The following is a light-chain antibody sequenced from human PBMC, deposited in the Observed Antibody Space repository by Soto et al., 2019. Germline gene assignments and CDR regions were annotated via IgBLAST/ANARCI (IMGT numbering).Light chain of an antibody. J-gene: IGKJ1*01. Sequence: DIQMTQSPSSLSASVGDRVTITCRASQGISNYLAWYQQKPGRVPVLLIYAASTLQSGVPSRFSGSGSGTDFTLTISSLQPEDVATYYCQKYNSAPPEWTFGQGTKV. V-gene: IGKV1-27*01. CDR2: AAS. CDR1: QGISNY. CDR3: QKYNSAPPEWT.